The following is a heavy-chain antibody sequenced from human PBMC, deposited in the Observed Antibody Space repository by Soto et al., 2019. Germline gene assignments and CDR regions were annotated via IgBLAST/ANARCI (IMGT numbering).Heavy chain of an antibody. Sequence: QVQLQESGPGLVKPSQTLSLTCTVSGGSISSGGYYWSWIRQHPGKGLEWIGYIYYSGSTYYNPSLKCRVTISVDTSKNQFSLKLSSVAAADTAVYYWAREYIAAAGLLIGYWGQGTLVTVSA. V-gene: IGHV4-31*03. D-gene: IGHD6-13*01. CDR3: AREYIAAAGLLIGY. CDR2: IYYSGST. J-gene: IGHJ4*02. CDR1: GGSISSGGYY.